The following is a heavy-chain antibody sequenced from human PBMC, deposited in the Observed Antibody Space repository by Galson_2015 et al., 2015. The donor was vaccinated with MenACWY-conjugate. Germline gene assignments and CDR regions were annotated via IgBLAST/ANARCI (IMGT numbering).Heavy chain of an antibody. V-gene: IGHV5-51*03. J-gene: IGHJ4*02. D-gene: IGHD2/OR15-2a*01. CDR3: ARRGVAAEYFDY. Sequence: QSGAEVKKPGESLKISCKGFGYSFSNYWIGWVRQMPGKGLEWMGIIYPGDSDTRYSPSFQGQVTISADKSISTVYLQWSSLKASDTAIFYCARRGVAAEYFDYWGQGTPVIVSS. CDR2: IYPGDSDT. CDR1: GYSFSNYW.